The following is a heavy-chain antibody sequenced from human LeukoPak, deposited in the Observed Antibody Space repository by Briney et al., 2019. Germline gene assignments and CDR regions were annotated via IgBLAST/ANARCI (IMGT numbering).Heavy chain of an antibody. CDR3: AKDLSPYDYVWGERGLDY. CDR1: GFTFSSYA. Sequence: AGGSLRLSCAASGFTFSSYAMSWVRQAPGKGLEWVSGINGSGGRTYYADSVKGRLTISRDNSKNTLYLQMNSLRAGDTAVYYCAKDLSPYDYVWGERGLDYWGQGTLVTVSS. CDR2: INGSGGRT. J-gene: IGHJ4*02. D-gene: IGHD3-16*01. V-gene: IGHV3-23*01.